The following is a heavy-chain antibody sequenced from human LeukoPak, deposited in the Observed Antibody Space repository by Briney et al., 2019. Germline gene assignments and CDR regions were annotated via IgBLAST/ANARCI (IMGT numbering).Heavy chain of an antibody. J-gene: IGHJ3*02. CDR3: ARDDHSTDAFDI. Sequence: GGSLRLSCAASGFTFSDYYVSWIRQAPGKGLEWVSYTSSSGSTIYYADSVKGRFTISRDNAKNSLYLQMNSLRAEDTAVYYCARDDHSTDAFDIWGQGTMVTVSS. CDR1: GFTFSDYY. V-gene: IGHV3-11*04. CDR2: TSSSGSTI.